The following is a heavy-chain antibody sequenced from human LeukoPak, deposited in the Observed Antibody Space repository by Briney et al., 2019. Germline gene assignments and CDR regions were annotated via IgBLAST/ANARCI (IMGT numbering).Heavy chain of an antibody. CDR2: MNPNSGNT. V-gene: IGHV1-8*01. J-gene: IGHJ5*02. Sequence: ASVKVSCKASGYTFTSYDINWVRQATGQGLEWMGWMNPNSGNTGYAQKFQGRVTMTRNTSISTAYMELSSLRSEDTAVYYCARGLTAMVRGVNDWFDPWGQGTLVTVSS. D-gene: IGHD3-10*01. CDR3: ARGLTAMVRGVNDWFDP. CDR1: GYTFTSYD.